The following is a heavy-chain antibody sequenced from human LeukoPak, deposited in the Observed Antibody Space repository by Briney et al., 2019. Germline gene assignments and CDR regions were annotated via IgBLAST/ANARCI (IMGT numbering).Heavy chain of an antibody. J-gene: IGHJ3*02. CDR3: AKGIAVVGGAFDI. CDR2: ISYDGSNK. D-gene: IGHD6-19*01. V-gene: IGHV3-30-3*01. CDR1: GFTFSSYA. Sequence: PGGSLRLSCAASGFTFSSYAMHWVRQAPGKGLEWVAVISYDGSNKYYADSVKGRFTTSRDNSKNTLYLQMNSLRAEDTAVYYCAKGIAVVGGAFDIWGQGTMVTVSS.